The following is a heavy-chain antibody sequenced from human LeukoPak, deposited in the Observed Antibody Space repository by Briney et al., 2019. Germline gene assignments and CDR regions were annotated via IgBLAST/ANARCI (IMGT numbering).Heavy chain of an antibody. Sequence: GASVKVSCKASGYTFTGYYIHWVRQTPGQGLEWMGWINPNSGGTHYAQKFQGRVTMTRDTSINTVYMELSSLGSDDTAVYYCARESRDTAWSLDLWGQGTLVTVSS. CDR2: INPNSGGT. V-gene: IGHV1-2*02. CDR1: GYTFTGYY. J-gene: IGHJ4*02. D-gene: IGHD1-1*01. CDR3: ARESRDTAWSLDL.